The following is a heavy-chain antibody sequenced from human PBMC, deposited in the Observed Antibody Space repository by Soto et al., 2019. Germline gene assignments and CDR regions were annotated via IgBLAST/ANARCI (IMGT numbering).Heavy chain of an antibody. CDR3: AKDLVRGVRNGIMDV. CDR2: ISGSGGST. Sequence: EVQLLESGGDLVQPGGSLRLSCAASGFTFSSYAMSWVRQAPGKGLEWVSAISGSGGSTYYADSVKGRFTISRDNSKNTLYLQMNSLRAEDTAVYYCAKDLVRGVRNGIMDVWGQGTTVTVSS. J-gene: IGHJ6*02. V-gene: IGHV3-23*01. D-gene: IGHD3-10*01. CDR1: GFTFSSYA.